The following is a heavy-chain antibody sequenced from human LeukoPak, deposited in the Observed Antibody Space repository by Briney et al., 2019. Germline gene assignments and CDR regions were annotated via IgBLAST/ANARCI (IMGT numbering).Heavy chain of an antibody. V-gene: IGHV3-53*01. Sequence: GGSLRLSCTASGFTFSNAWMSWVRQAPGKGLEWVSVIYSGGSTYYADSVKGRFTISRDNSKNTLYLQMNSLRAEDTAVYYCARYGGYEDAFDIWGQGTMVTVSS. J-gene: IGHJ3*02. D-gene: IGHD5-12*01. CDR1: GFTFSNAW. CDR2: IYSGGST. CDR3: ARYGGYEDAFDI.